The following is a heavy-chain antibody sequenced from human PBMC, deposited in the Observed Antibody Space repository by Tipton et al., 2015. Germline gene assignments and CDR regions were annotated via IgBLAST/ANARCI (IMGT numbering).Heavy chain of an antibody. Sequence: QLVQSGAEVKKSGESLIISCKASGYTFTTHWIGWVRQMPGKGLEWMGIIYPRDSDTRYSPSFQGQVTISADKSISTAYLQWSSLKASDTAMYYCARLEGSGWYLDYWGQGTLVTVSS. CDR3: ARLEGSGWYLDY. D-gene: IGHD6-19*01. J-gene: IGHJ4*02. CDR2: IYPRDSDT. CDR1: GYTFTTHW. V-gene: IGHV5-51*01.